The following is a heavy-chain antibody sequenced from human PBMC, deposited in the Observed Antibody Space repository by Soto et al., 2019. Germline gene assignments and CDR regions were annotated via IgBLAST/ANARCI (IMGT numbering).Heavy chain of an antibody. D-gene: IGHD3-22*01. CDR1: GFTFSSYG. V-gene: IGHV3-30*18. CDR3: AKDVGYDSSGYLDY. Sequence: GGSLRLSCAASGFTFSSYGMHWVRQAPGKGLEWVAVISYDGSNKYYADSVKGRFTISRDNSKNTLYLQMNSLRAEDTAVYYCAKDVGYDSSGYLDYWGQGTLVTVSS. CDR2: ISYDGSNK. J-gene: IGHJ4*02.